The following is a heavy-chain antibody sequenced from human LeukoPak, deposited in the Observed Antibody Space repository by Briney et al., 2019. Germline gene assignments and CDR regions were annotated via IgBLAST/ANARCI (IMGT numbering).Heavy chain of an antibody. CDR3: ARPKAVAGIFDY. V-gene: IGHV4-59*01. J-gene: IGHJ4*02. CDR2: IYYSGST. Sequence: SETLSLTCTVSGGSISSYYWSWIRQPPGKGLEWIGYIYYSGSTNYNPSLKSRVTISVDTSKNQFSLKLSSVTAADTAVYYCARPKAVAGIFDYWGQGTLVTVSS. D-gene: IGHD6-19*01. CDR1: GGSISSYY.